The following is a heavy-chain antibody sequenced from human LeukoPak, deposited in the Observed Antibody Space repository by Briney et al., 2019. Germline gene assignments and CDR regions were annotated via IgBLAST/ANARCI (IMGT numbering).Heavy chain of an antibody. Sequence: SETLSLTCTVSGGSISTSSSYYWGWIRQPPGKGLEWIGSIYYTGDTYYNSSLKSRVTISVDTSKNQFALKLTTVTAADTALYYCARLRGYTYGNPGYWGQGSLVTVSS. CDR1: GGSISTSSSYY. V-gene: IGHV4-39*01. CDR2: IYYTGDT. CDR3: ARLRGYTYGNPGY. D-gene: IGHD5-18*01. J-gene: IGHJ4*02.